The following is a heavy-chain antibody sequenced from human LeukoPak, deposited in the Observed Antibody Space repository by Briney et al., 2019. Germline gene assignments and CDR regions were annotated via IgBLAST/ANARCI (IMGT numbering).Heavy chain of an antibody. CDR2: INHGGST. Sequence: SETLSLTCAVYGVSLSGYSWSWIRQPPGKGLEWIGEINHGGSTNYNPSLKSRVTISVDTSQKQFSLRLSSVTAADTAVYYCARGRYVTTRGGAAAGFLDYWGQGTLVTVST. CDR3: ARGRYVTTRGGAAAGFLDY. CDR1: GVSLSGYS. V-gene: IGHV4-34*01. D-gene: IGHD6-13*01. J-gene: IGHJ4*02.